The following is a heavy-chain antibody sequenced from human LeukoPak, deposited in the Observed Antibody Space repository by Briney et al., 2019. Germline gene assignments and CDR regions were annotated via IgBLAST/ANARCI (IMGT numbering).Heavy chain of an antibody. J-gene: IGHJ4*02. CDR2: IYHSGST. CDR3: ARDRGPAAAIFDY. CDR1: GYSISSGYY. Sequence: SETLSLTCTVSGYSISSGYYWDWIRQPPGKGLEWIGSIYHSGSTYYNPSLKSRVTISVDTSKNQFSLKLSSVTAADSAVYYRARDRGPAAAIFDYWGQGTLVTVSS. V-gene: IGHV4-38-2*02. D-gene: IGHD2-2*01.